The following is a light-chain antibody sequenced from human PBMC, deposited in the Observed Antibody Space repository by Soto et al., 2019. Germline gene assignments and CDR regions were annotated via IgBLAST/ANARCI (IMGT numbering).Light chain of an antibody. V-gene: IGLV2-11*01. CDR2: DVS. J-gene: IGLJ1*01. CDR1: SSDVGGYNY. CDR3: SSYAGIYTFYV. Sequence: QSALTQPRSVSGSPGQSVTISCSGTSSDVGGYNYVSWYQQHPGKAPKLMIYDVSKRPSGVPDRFSGSKSGNTASLTISGLQAEDEADYYCSSYAGIYTFYVFGTGTKLTVL.